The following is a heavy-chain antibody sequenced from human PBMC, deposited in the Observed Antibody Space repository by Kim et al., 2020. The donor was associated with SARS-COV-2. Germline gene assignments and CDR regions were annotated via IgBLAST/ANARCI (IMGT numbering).Heavy chain of an antibody. CDR3: ARGRGGPRSHFDY. Sequence: YNLSLKGRVTISGDTSKTQFYLKMISLTAADTAVYYCARGRGGPRSHFDYWGQGTLVTVSS. J-gene: IGHJ4*02. D-gene: IGHD3-10*01. V-gene: IGHV4-4*08.